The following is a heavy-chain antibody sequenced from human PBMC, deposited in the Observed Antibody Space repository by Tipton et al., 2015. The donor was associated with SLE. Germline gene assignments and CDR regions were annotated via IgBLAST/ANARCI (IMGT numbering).Heavy chain of an antibody. Sequence: TLSLTCSVSGGSISSSGYYWGWIRQPPGKGREWIGTIYYSGGTSYNPSLKSRATISFDTSKNQFSLRLTSATAADTAVYYCARVGHGFDSSGYNSRYYYYMDVWGKGTTVTVSS. J-gene: IGHJ6*03. CDR2: IYYSGGT. V-gene: IGHV4-39*07. CDR3: ARVGHGFDSSGYNSRYYYYMDV. D-gene: IGHD3-22*01. CDR1: GGSISSSGYY.